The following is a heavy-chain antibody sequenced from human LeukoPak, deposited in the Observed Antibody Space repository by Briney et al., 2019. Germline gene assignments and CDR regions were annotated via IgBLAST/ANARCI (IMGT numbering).Heavy chain of an antibody. CDR3: ARDPNGDYIGAFDM. D-gene: IGHD4-17*01. CDR2: ISGRGGRT. Sequence: GGCMRLSCAASGFIFSNYSLMWLRQSPGRGLEWVSAISGRGGRTLYADSVKGRFTISRDNSKNTLYLQMNGLRAEDTAVYYCARDPNGDYIGAFDMWGRGTLVTVSS. CDR1: GFIFSNYS. J-gene: IGHJ3*02. V-gene: IGHV3-23*01.